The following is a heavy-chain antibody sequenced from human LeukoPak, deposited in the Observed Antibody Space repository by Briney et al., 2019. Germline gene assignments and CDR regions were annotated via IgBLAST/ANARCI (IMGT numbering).Heavy chain of an antibody. CDR3: MGYCSSTSCLSSAD. V-gene: IGHV3-21*01. CDR2: ISSSSSYI. J-gene: IGHJ4*02. CDR1: GFTFSSYS. D-gene: IGHD2-2*01. Sequence: GGSLRLSCAAFGFTFSSYSMNWVRQAPGKGLDWVSSISSSSSYIYYADSVKGRFTISRDNAKNSLYLQMNGLRAEDTAVYYCMGYCSSTSCLSSADWGQGTLVTVSS.